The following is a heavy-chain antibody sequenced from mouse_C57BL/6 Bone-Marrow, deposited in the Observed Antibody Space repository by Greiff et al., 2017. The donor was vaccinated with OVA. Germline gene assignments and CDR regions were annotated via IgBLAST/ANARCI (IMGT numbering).Heavy chain of an antibody. J-gene: IGHJ4*01. CDR1: GFTFSSYA. CDR3: TGLEPAMDY. CDR2: ISDGGSYT. V-gene: IGHV5-4*01. Sequence: EVQGVESGGGLVKPGGSLKLSCAASGFTFSSYAMSWVRQTPEKRLEWVATISDGGSYTYYPDTVKGRFTISRDNAKNNLYLQMSNLKSADTALFYCTGLEPAMDYWGQGTSITVSS.